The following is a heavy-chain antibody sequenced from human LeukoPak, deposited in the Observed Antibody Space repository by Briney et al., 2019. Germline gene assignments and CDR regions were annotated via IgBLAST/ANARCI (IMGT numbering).Heavy chain of an antibody. CDR2: IYYSGST. J-gene: IGHJ5*02. CDR3: ARVLQQLPANWFDP. D-gene: IGHD6-13*01. CDR1: GGSISSSSYY. Sequence: PSETLSLTCTVSGGSISSSSYYWGWIRQPPGKGLEWIGSIYYSGSTFYSPSLKSRVTISIDTSKNQFSLKLSSVTAADTAVYYCARVLQQLPANWFDPWGQGTLVTVSS. V-gene: IGHV4-39*07.